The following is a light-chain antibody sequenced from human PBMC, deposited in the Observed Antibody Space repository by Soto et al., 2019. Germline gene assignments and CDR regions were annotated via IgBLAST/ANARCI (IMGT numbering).Light chain of an antibody. CDR2: DIS. J-gene: IGLJ3*02. CDR1: TGAVTSGHW. Sequence: QAVVTQEPSLTVSPGGAVTVTCGSSTGAVTSGHWPYWFQQKAGQAPRTLIYDISSKHSRNPARFSGSLLGGKAALTLSGAQPEDEAEYYCLLSYSGAWVFGGGTKLTVL. V-gene: IGLV7-46*01. CDR3: LLSYSGAWV.